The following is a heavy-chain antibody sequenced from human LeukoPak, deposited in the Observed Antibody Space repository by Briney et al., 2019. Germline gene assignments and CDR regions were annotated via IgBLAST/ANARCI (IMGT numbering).Heavy chain of an antibody. D-gene: IGHD1-1*01. CDR1: GFTFSSYW. Sequence: GGSLRLSCAASGFTFSSYWMHWVRQAPGKGLVWVSRINSDGSSTSYADSVKGRFTISRDNAKNTLYLQMNSLRAEDTAVDYCARAVQPGVFAFDIWGQGTMVTVSS. CDR2: INSDGSST. J-gene: IGHJ3*02. V-gene: IGHV3-74*01. CDR3: ARAVQPGVFAFDI.